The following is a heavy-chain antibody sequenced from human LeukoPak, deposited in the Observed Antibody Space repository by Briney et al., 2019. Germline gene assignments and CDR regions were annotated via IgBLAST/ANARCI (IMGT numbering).Heavy chain of an antibody. D-gene: IGHD6-13*01. CDR1: GFTFSSYG. CDR3: AKSGSSWYEQYYMDV. CDR2: IRYDGSNK. Sequence: PGGSLRLSCAASGFTFSSYGMHWVRQAPGKGLEWVAFIRYDGSNKYYADSVKGRFTISRDNSKNTLYLQMNSLRAEDTAVYYCAKSGSSWYEQYYMDVWGKGTTVTVSS. J-gene: IGHJ6*03. V-gene: IGHV3-30*02.